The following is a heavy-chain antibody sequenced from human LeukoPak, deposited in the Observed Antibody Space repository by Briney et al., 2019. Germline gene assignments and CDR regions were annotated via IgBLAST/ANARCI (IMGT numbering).Heavy chain of an antibody. Sequence: GGSLRLSCAASGFTFSSYSMNWVRQAPGKGLEWVASISSSSSYKYYAYSVKGRFTISRDNDKNSLYLQMNSLRGEDTAVYYCARGGSRWYIDSWGRGKVVIVSS. J-gene: IGHJ4*02. D-gene: IGHD6-19*01. CDR2: ISSSSSYK. V-gene: IGHV3-21*01. CDR3: ARGGSRWYIDS. CDR1: GFTFSSYS.